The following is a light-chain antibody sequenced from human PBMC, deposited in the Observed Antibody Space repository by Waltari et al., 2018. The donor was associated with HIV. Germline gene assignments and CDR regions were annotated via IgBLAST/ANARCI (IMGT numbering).Light chain of an antibody. CDR3: QQYYTFPRT. CDR1: QTVRSS. V-gene: IGKV1-12*01. CDR2: GAS. Sequence: VTITCRASQTVRSSLAWYQQRPGKAPKSLVYGASKLQTEVPSRFSAGGSGSNFSLTINSLKPEDFATYICQQYYTFPRTFGRGTRVDMK. J-gene: IGKJ1*01.